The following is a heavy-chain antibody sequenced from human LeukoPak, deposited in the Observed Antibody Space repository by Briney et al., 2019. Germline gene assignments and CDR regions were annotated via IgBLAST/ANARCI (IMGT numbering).Heavy chain of an antibody. Sequence: SVKVSCKASGGTFSSYAISWVRQAPGQGLEWMGGIIPIFGTANYAQKFQGRVTITADESTSTAYMELSSLRSEDTAVYYCARDGPTNYGDYTEYFQHWGQGTLVTVSS. CDR1: GGTFSSYA. D-gene: IGHD4-17*01. J-gene: IGHJ1*01. V-gene: IGHV1-69*13. CDR3: ARDGPTNYGDYTEYFQH. CDR2: IIPIFGTA.